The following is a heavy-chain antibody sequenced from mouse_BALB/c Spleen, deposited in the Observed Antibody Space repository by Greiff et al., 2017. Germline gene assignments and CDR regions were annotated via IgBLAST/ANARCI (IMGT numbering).Heavy chain of an antibody. D-gene: IGHD2-1*01. CDR1: GYTFTSYW. CDR2: IYPGNSDT. J-gene: IGHJ4*01. CDR3: TRTYGNLYAMDY. Sequence: VQLQQSGTVLARPGASVKMSCKASGYTFTSYWMHWVKQRHGQGLEWIGAIYPGNSDTSYNQKFKGKAKLTAVTSTSTAYMELSSLTNEDSAVYYCTRTYGNLYAMDYWGQGTSVTVSS. V-gene: IGHV1-5*01.